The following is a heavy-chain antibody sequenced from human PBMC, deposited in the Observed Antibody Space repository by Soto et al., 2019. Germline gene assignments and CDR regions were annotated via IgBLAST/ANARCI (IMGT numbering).Heavy chain of an antibody. V-gene: IGHV1-18*01. CDR2: ISAYNGNT. Sequence: VASVKVSCKASGYTFTSYGISWVRQAPGQGLEWVGWISAYNGNTNYAQKLQGRVTMTTDTSTSTAYMELRSLRSDDTAVYYCARDQSYGGAFDYWGQGTLVTVSS. CDR3: ARDQSYGGAFDY. J-gene: IGHJ4*02. D-gene: IGHD2-21*01. CDR1: GYTFTSYG.